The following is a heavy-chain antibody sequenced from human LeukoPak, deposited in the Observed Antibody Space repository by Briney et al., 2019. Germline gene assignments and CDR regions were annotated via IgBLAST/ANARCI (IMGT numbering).Heavy chain of an antibody. CDR1: GGSISSIIYS. D-gene: IGHD6-19*01. CDR3: ARQVYSSGFDY. CDR2: SNHSGST. Sequence: SETLSLTCTISGGSISSIIYSWGWIRQPPGKGLEWIGESNHSGSTNYNPSLKSRVTISVDTSKNQFSLKLSSVTAADTAVYYCARQVYSSGFDYWGQGTLVTISS. J-gene: IGHJ4*02. V-gene: IGHV4-39*01.